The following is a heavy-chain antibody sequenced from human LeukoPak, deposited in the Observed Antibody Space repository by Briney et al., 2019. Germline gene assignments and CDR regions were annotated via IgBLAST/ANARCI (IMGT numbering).Heavy chain of an antibody. CDR3: ARDNYAVGPDDAFDI. J-gene: IGHJ3*02. V-gene: IGHV4-61*02. Sequence: ASETLSLTCTVSGDSISSGSYYWSWVRQPAGKGLEWIGRIYTSGSTNYNPSLKSRVTISVDTSKNQFSLKLSSVTAADTAVYYCARDNYAVGPDDAFDIWGQGTMVTVSS. CDR1: GDSISSGSYY. D-gene: IGHD3-16*01. CDR2: IYTSGST.